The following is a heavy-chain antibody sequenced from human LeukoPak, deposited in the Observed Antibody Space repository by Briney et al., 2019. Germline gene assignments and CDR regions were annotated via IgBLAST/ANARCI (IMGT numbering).Heavy chain of an antibody. J-gene: IGHJ6*03. V-gene: IGHV4-59*01. D-gene: IGHD3-3*01. CDR1: GGSFSGYY. Sequence: SETLSLTCAVYGGSFSGYYWSWIRQPPGKGLEWIGYIYYSGSTNYNPSLKSRVTISVDTSKNQFSLKLSSVTAADTAVYYCARSIFGVVIQSGYYYYYMDVWGKGTTVTVSS. CDR3: ARSIFGVVIQSGYYYYYMDV. CDR2: IYYSGST.